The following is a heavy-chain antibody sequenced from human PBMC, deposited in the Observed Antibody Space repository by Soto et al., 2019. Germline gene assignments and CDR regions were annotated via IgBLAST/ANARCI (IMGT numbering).Heavy chain of an antibody. D-gene: IGHD6-13*01. CDR2: MHYSGYT. V-gene: IGHV4-39*02. J-gene: IGHJ5*02. CDR1: GGSISSGTYY. CDR3: TGEQYASSWT. Sequence: PSETLSLTCTVSGGSISSGTYYWAWVRQPPGKGLEWIGSMHYSGYTFYSPSLRSRVALSVDTSKNQFSLNVASVSAADTAVYYCTGEQYASSWTWGQGTLVTVSS.